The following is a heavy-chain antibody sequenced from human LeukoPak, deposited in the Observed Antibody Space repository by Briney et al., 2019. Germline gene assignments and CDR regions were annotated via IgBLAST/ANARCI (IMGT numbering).Heavy chain of an antibody. V-gene: IGHV4-34*01. D-gene: IGHD1-1*01. Sequence: PSETLSLTCAVYGGPFSDYYLSWIRQPPGKGLEWIGEISPSGSTNYKTSLKSRVTISRDTSKNQFSLRLSSVTAADTAVYFCTGDHDLALKSWGQGTLVTVSS. CDR2: ISPSGST. CDR3: TGDHDLALKS. J-gene: IGHJ4*02. CDR1: GGPFSDYY.